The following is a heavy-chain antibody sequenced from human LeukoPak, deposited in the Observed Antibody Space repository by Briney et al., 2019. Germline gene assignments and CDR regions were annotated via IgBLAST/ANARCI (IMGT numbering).Heavy chain of an antibody. CDR2: IIPLLGIA. Sequence: ASVKVSCEASVGTFSSYTNSWVPEAPGQGLEWVGKIIPLLGIAHYAQKFQGSDTLTADKSTSTVYMELSSLTSEDTAVYYCADVTLDYYFWSRPQRFDPWGQGTMVTVSS. V-gene: IGHV1-69*02. CDR3: ADVTLDYYFWSRPQRFDP. J-gene: IGHJ5*02. D-gene: IGHD3-3*01. CDR1: VGTFSSYT.